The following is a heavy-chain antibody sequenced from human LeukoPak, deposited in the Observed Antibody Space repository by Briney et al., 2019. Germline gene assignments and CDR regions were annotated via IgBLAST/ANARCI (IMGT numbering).Heavy chain of an antibody. Sequence: PGGSLGLSCAASGFTFSSYAMSWVRQAPGKGLEWVSAISGSGGSTYYADSVKGRFTISRDNSKNTLYLQMNSLRAEDTAVYYCAKDGYDYYYYYMDVWGKGTTVTVSS. D-gene: IGHD1-1*01. CDR2: ISGSGGST. CDR3: AKDGYDYYYYYMDV. V-gene: IGHV3-23*01. J-gene: IGHJ6*03. CDR1: GFTFSSYA.